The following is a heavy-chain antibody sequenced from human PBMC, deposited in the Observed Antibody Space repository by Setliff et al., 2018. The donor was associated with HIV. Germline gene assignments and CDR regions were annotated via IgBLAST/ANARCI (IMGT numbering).Heavy chain of an antibody. Sequence: PGGSLRLSCAASGFTFSTYNMNWVRQAPGKGLEWVSSISDTRGYLYYADSVKGRFTSSRDNAKNSLYLQMNSLRAEDTAFYYCARGRVPGNYWGQGTLVTVSS. CDR3: ARGRVPGNY. V-gene: IGHV3-21*01. CDR2: ISDTRGYL. CDR1: GFTFSTYN. D-gene: IGHD2-2*01. J-gene: IGHJ4*02.